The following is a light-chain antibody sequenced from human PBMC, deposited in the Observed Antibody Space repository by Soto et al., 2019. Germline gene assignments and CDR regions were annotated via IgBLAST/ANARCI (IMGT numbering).Light chain of an antibody. CDR3: KTYDSSPKN. V-gene: IGKV3-20*01. CDR2: GAS. Sequence: EIVLTQSPGTLSLSPGERATLSCRASQSVSSSYLAWYQQKPGQAPRLLIYGASSRATGITDRFSGSGSGTEFTLTLSRLEPEDFAVYHCKTYDSSPKNFGQGTKVDIK. CDR1: QSVSSSY. J-gene: IGKJ1*01.